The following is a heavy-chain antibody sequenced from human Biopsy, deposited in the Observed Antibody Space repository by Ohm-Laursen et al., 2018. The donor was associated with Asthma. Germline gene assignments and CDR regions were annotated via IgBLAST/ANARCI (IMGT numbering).Heavy chain of an antibody. Sequence: LRLSCTASGFAVSRDYMFWVRQAPGKGLEWMGSISYTGSAYHNPSLKSRVTISVDTSKNHFSLKLSSVTAADTAVYYCARHWDWGSFFDYWGQGTPVTVSS. V-gene: IGHV4-39*01. D-gene: IGHD7-27*01. CDR3: ARHWDWGSFFDY. J-gene: IGHJ4*02. CDR1: GFAVSRDY. CDR2: ISYTGSA.